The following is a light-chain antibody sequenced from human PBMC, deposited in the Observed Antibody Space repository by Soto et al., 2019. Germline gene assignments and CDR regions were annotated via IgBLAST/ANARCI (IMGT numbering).Light chain of an antibody. J-gene: IGKJ5*01. CDR3: QQYNNWPIT. CDR2: GAS. V-gene: IGKV3-15*01. CDR1: QTVGTN. Sequence: EIVLTQSPDTLSMSPGERAPLSCRASQTVGTNLAWYQQKPGQAPRLLIYGASPRASGIPARFSGSGSGTEFALTISSLQSEDFAVYYCQQYNNWPITFGQGTRLEIK.